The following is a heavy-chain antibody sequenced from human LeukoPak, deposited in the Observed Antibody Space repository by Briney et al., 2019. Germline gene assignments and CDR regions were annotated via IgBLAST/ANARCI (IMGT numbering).Heavy chain of an antibody. CDR3: SRENNIRILFRVVHYGMDV. J-gene: IGHJ6*02. D-gene: IGHD3-3*01. CDR2: ISYDGSNK. CDR1: GFTFSSYA. Sequence: PGGSLRLSCAASGFTFSSYAMHWVRQAPGKGLECVAVISYDGSNKYYADSVKGRFTISRDNSKNTLYLQMNSLRAEDTAVYYCSRENNIRILFRVVHYGMDVWGQGTTVTVSS. V-gene: IGHV3-30-3*01.